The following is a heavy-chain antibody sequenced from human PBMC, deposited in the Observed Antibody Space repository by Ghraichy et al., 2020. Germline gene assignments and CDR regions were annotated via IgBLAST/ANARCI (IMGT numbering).Heavy chain of an antibody. CDR1: GGSISSYY. Sequence: SETLSLTCTVSGGSISSYYWSWIRQPAGKGLEWIGRIYTSGSTNYNPSLKSRVTMSVDTSKNQFSLKLSSVTAADTAVYYCAREILEWLLPSYYYYYGMDVWGQGTTVTVSS. D-gene: IGHD3-3*01. CDR3: AREILEWLLPSYYYYYGMDV. J-gene: IGHJ6*02. CDR2: IYTSGST. V-gene: IGHV4-4*07.